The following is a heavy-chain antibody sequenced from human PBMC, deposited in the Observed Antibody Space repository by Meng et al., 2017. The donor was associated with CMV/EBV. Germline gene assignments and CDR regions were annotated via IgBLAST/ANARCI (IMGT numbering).Heavy chain of an antibody. D-gene: IGHD2-2*01. V-gene: IGHV3-53*01. CDR3: ARDYRSTRGTFYYYYGMDV. Sequence: GESLMISCASSGFSVSCTYMSWVRQAPGKGLEWVSVIDSGGSTYYADSVKGRFTISRDNSKNTLYLQRNSLRAEDTAVYYCARDYRSTRGTFYYYYGMDVWGQGTTVTVSS. CDR1: GFSVSCTY. J-gene: IGHJ6*02. CDR2: IDSGGST.